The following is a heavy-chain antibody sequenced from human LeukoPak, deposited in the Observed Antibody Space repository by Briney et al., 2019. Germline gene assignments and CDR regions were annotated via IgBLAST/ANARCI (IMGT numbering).Heavy chain of an antibody. V-gene: IGHV3-30-3*01. Sequence: GGSLRLSCAASGFTFSSYAMHWVRQAPGKGLEWVAVISYDGSNKYYADSVKGRFTISRDNAKNSLYLQMNSLRAEDTAVYYCARAREYYDSSGYYYWGQGTLVTVSS. D-gene: IGHD3-22*01. CDR1: GFTFSSYA. J-gene: IGHJ4*02. CDR3: ARAREYYDSSGYYY. CDR2: ISYDGSNK.